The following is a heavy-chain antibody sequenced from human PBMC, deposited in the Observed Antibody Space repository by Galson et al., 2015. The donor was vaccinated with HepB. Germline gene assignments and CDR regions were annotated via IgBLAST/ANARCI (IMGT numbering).Heavy chain of an antibody. J-gene: IGHJ4*02. V-gene: IGHV3-74*01. CDR2: INSDGSTT. CDR1: GFTFSNYK. D-gene: IGHD2-21*02. CDR3: AILARGGVTAYDY. Sequence: SLRLSCAASGFTFSNYKMYWVRQVPGKGLVWVSSINSDGSTTNYADSVKGRFTISRDNAKNTLYLQMNSLRAEDTAVYYCAILARGGVTAYDYWGQGTLVTVSS.